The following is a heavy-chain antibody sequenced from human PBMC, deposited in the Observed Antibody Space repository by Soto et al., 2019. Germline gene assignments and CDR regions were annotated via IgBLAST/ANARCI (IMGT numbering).Heavy chain of an antibody. D-gene: IGHD2-8*01. CDR2: INAGNGNT. CDR3: ARVGIVIMVNNWFDP. J-gene: IGHJ5*02. Sequence: ASVKVSCKASGYTFTSYAMDWVRQAPGQRLEWMGWINAGNGNTKYSQKFQGRVTITRDTSASTAYMELSSLRSDDTAVYYCARVGIVIMVNNWFDPWGQGTLVTVSS. V-gene: IGHV1-3*01. CDR1: GYTFTSYA.